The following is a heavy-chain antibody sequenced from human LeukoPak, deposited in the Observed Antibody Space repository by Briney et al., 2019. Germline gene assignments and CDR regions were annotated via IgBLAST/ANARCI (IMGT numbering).Heavy chain of an antibody. V-gene: IGHV3-7*01. CDR1: GFTFSSYW. J-gene: IGHJ4*02. CDR2: IKQDGSEK. Sequence: GGSLRLSCAASGFTFSSYWMSWVRQAPGKGLEWVANIKQDGSEKYYVDSVKGRFTISRDNAKNSLYLQMNSLRAEDTAVYYCARDTQVHPPQHSSSWKPEILFWPTKNDYWGQGTLVTVSS. CDR3: ARDTQVHPPQHSSSWKPEILFWPTKNDY. D-gene: IGHD6-13*01.